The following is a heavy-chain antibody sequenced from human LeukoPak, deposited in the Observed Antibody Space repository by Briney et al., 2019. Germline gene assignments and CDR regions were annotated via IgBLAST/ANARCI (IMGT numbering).Heavy chain of an antibody. J-gene: IGHJ6*02. V-gene: IGHV4-34*01. CDR1: GGPFSGYY. Sequence: SETLSLTCAVHGGPFSGYYWTWIRQPPGKGLDWIGEFNHSGSTNYNPFLKGRVTISEDTSKNQFYLKLSSVTAADTAVYYCARGSITMVRGPRKYYHGMDVWGQGTTVIV. D-gene: IGHD3-10*01. CDR3: ARGSITMVRGPRKYYHGMDV. CDR2: FNHSGST.